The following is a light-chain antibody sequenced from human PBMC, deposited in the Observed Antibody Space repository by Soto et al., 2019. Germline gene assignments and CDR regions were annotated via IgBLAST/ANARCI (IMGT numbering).Light chain of an antibody. J-gene: IGKJ4*01. V-gene: IGKV3-20*01. CDR3: QQYGSSPPLT. CDR2: DAS. CDR1: QSVSSSY. Sequence: EIVLTQSPGTLSLSPGERATLSCRASQSVSSSYLAWYQQKPGQSPRLLIYDASSRATGIPDRFSGSGSGTDFTLTISRLEPEDFAVYFCQQYGSSPPLTFGGGTNVEI.